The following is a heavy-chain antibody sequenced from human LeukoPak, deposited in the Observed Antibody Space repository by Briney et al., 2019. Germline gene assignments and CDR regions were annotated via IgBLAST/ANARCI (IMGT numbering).Heavy chain of an antibody. D-gene: IGHD2-8*02. CDR1: GYSFSSYW. V-gene: IGHV5-10-1*01. CDR2: IDPGDSFT. J-gene: IGHJ4*02. Sequence: PGESLRISCKGSGYSFSSYWISWVRQMPGKGLEWMGRIDPGDSFTKYRPSLEGRVTISADKSLSTVYLQWSSLKASDTAIYYCAKDRGGVSSWVSHWGQGTLVTVSS. CDR3: AKDRGGVSSWVSH.